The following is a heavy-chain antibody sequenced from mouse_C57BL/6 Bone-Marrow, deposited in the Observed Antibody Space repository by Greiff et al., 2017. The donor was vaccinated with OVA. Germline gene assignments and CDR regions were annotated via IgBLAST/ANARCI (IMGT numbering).Heavy chain of an antibody. CDR2: ISSGGSYT. CDR1: GFTFSSYG. V-gene: IGHV5-6*01. J-gene: IGHJ4*01. CDR3: AGRRGMDY. Sequence: EVQRVESGGDLVKPGGSLKLSCAASGFTFSSYGMPWVRQTPDKRLEWVATISSGGSYTYYPDTVMGRFTISRDNAKNTLYLQMSSLKSEDTAMYYCAGRRGMDYWGQGTSVTVSS.